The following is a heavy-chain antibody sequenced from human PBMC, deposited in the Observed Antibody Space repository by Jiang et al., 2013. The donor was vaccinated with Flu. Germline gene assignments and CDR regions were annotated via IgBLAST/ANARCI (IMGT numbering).Heavy chain of an antibody. CDR2: INHDGHT. CDR3: ARYRAPPYYYNSGYYSTQVLDV. D-gene: IGHD3-22*01. J-gene: IGHJ3*01. Sequence: LLKPSETLSLTCAVYGGSFSDSYWSWIRQTPGKGLEWIGEINHDGHTNFNPSLKSRLTISVDTSKNQFSLKLTTLTAADTGIYYCARYRAPPYYYNSGYYSTQVLDVWGQGTLVTVSS. CDR1: GGSFSDSY. V-gene: IGHV4-34*01.